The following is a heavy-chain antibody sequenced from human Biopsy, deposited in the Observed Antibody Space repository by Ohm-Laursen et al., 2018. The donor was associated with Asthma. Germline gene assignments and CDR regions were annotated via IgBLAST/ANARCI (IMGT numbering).Heavy chain of an antibody. J-gene: IGHJ6*02. Sequence: GSSVKVSCKASGDSLGPFINYAISWVRQAPRQGLEWMGGLIPVLGTADYAPMFEGRVTITADESTSTAYLELTSLRFEDTAVYYCARGYSGTDRIVYYYSGMEVWGQGTTVTVSS. V-gene: IGHV1-69*01. CDR1: GDSLGPFINYA. CDR2: LIPVLGTA. D-gene: IGHD5-12*01. CDR3: ARGYSGTDRIVYYYSGMEV.